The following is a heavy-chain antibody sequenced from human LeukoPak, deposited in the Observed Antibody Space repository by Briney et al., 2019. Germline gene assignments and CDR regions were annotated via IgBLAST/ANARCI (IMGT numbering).Heavy chain of an antibody. CDR3: ARDRPHSYYYDSSGSPGD. D-gene: IGHD3-22*01. Sequence: PGGSLRLSCAASGFTVSSNYMSWVRQAPGKGLEWVSVIYSGGSTYYADSVKGRFTISRDSSKNTPYLQMNSLRAEDTAVYYCARDRPHSYYYDSSGSPGDWGQGTLVTVSS. CDR2: IYSGGST. V-gene: IGHV3-66*02. J-gene: IGHJ4*02. CDR1: GFTVSSNY.